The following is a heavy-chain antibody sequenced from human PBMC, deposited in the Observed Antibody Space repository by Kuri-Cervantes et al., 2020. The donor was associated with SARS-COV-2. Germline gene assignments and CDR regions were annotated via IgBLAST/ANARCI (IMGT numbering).Heavy chain of an antibody. CDR1: GYSFTFYY. Sequence: LVKVSCKASGYSFTFYYMHWVRQAPGQGLEWMGGIIPIFGIAKYAQKFQGRVTITADESTSTGYMEPSRLRSEDTAIYYCARYYYDSSGPGRWFDPWGQGTLVTVSS. D-gene: IGHD3-22*01. J-gene: IGHJ5*02. V-gene: IGHV1-69*13. CDR3: ARYYYDSSGPGRWFDP. CDR2: IIPIFGIA.